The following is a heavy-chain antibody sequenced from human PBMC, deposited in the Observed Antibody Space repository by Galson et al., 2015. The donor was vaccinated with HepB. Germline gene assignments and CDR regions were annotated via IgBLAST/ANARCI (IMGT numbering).Heavy chain of an antibody. V-gene: IGHV3-11*01. D-gene: IGHD3-3*01. CDR2: ISSSGSTI. J-gene: IGHJ5*02. Sequence: SLRLSCAASGFTFSDYYMSWIRQAPGKGLEWVSYISSSGSTIYYADSVKGRFTISRDNAKNSLYLQMNSLRAEDTAVYYCARVRFLEWLFYSNWFDPWGQGTLVTVSS. CDR3: ARVRFLEWLFYSNWFDP. CDR1: GFTFSDYY.